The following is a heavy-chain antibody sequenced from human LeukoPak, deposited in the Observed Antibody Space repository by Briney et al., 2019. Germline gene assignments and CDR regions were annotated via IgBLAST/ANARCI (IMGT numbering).Heavy chain of an antibody. CDR1: GFTFSSYS. V-gene: IGHV3-21*01. CDR3: AELGISMIGGV. CDR2: ISSSSSYI. J-gene: IGHJ6*04. Sequence: GGSLRLSCAASGFTFSSYSMNWVRQAPGKGLEWVSSISSSSSYIYYADSVKGRFTISRDNAKNSLYLQMNSLRAEDTAVYYCAELGISMIGGVWGKGTTVTISS. D-gene: IGHD3-10*02.